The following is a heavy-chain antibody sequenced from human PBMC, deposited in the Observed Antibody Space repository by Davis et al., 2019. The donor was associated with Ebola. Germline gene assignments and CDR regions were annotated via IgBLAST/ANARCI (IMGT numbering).Heavy chain of an antibody. Sequence: GGSLRLSCAASGFTFSSYGMHWVRQAPGKGLEWVAFIRYDGSNKYYADSVKGRFTISRDNSKNTLYLQMNNLGDDDSAIYYCARGGYSTQGPDYWGQGTLVTVSS. CDR1: GFTFSSYG. D-gene: IGHD6-13*01. V-gene: IGHV3-30*02. CDR2: IRYDGSNK. CDR3: ARGGYSTQGPDY. J-gene: IGHJ4*02.